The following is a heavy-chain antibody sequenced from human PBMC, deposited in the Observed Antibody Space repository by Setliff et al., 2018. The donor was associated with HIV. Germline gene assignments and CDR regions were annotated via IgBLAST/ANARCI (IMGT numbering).Heavy chain of an antibody. CDR2: INPSDGST. V-gene: IGHV1-46*01. CDR1: GYTFTNSF. J-gene: IGHJ4*02. D-gene: IGHD1-20*01. Sequence: ASVKVSCKASGYTFTNSFIHWVRQAPGQGLDYMGIINPSDGSTDYVEKFQGRVTMTRDTSTSTVYMEMSSLRSEDTAIYYCAKEYHTGVTGTRVANYFDYWGQGTLVTVS. CDR3: AKEYHTGVTGTRVANYFDY.